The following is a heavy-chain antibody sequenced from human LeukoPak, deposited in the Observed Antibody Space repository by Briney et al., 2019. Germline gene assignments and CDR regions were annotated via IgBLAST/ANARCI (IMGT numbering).Heavy chain of an antibody. V-gene: IGHV1-3*01. Sequence: VASVKVSCKASGYTFTNYAIHWVRQAPGQRLEWMGWINAGNGNTKPLQNFQDRVTITRDTSASTIYMELRSLRSEDTAVYYCAREALYYDTSGYSFDYWGQGTLVTVSS. J-gene: IGHJ4*02. CDR1: GYTFTNYA. CDR3: AREALYYDTSGYSFDY. D-gene: IGHD3-22*01. CDR2: INAGNGNT.